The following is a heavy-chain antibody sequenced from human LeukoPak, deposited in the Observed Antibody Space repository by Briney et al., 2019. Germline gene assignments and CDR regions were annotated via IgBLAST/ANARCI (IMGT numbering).Heavy chain of an antibody. D-gene: IGHD7-27*01. CDR2: ISGSGGST. CDR3: ARETRNWGSVEALDI. CDR1: GFTFSSYA. V-gene: IGHV3-23*01. J-gene: IGHJ3*02. Sequence: PGGSLRLSCAASGFTFSSYAMSWVRQAPGKGLEWVSAISGSGGSTYYADSVKGRFTISRDNAKNTLYLQMNSLRAEDTAVYYCARETRNWGSVEALDIWGQGTMVTVSS.